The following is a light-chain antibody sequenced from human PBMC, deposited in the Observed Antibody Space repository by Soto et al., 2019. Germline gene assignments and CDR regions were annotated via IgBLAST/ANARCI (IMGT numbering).Light chain of an antibody. V-gene: IGLV2-14*01. Sequence: QSALTQPASVSGSPGQSITISCTGTSSDIGGYDYVSWYQQYPGKAPKLMIYDVSNRPSGVSARFSGSKSANTASLTISGLQAEDEADYYCTSYTTSSSLYVFGTGTKLTVL. CDR2: DVS. CDR3: TSYTTSSSLYV. J-gene: IGLJ1*01. CDR1: SSDIGGYDY.